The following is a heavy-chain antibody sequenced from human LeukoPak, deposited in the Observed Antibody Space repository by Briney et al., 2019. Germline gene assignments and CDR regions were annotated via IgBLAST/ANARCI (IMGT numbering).Heavy chain of an antibody. Sequence: SETLSLTCTVSGGSISSSSYYWDWIRQPPGKGLEWIGSIYYSGSTYYNPPLKSRVTISVDASKNQFSLRLSSVTAADTAVYYCARQYASGSYHDYWGQGALVTVSS. CDR2: IYYSGST. CDR3: ARQYASGSYHDY. V-gene: IGHV4-39*01. J-gene: IGHJ4*02. D-gene: IGHD3-10*01. CDR1: GGSISSSSYY.